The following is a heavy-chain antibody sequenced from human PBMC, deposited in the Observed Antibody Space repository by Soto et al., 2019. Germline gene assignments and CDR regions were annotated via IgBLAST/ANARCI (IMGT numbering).Heavy chain of an antibody. J-gene: IGHJ6*02. Sequence: VQLVESGGGVVQPGRSLRLSCAASGFTFRSYVMHWVRQAPGKGLEWVAVVSYDGSNKKYADSVKGRFTISRHNSRNMLYLQMNSLRAEDTAVYYCATDYSNYNGMDVWGQGTTVTVSS. CDR3: ATDYSNYNGMDV. CDR1: GFTFRSYV. CDR2: VSYDGSNK. D-gene: IGHD4-4*01. V-gene: IGHV3-30*01.